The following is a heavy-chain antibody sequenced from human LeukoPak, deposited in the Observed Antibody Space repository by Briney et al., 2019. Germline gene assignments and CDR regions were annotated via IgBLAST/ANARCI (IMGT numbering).Heavy chain of an antibody. CDR1: GYSISSGYY. Sequence: PSETLSLACTVSGYSISSGYYWGWIRQPPGKGLEWIGYIYYSGSTYYNPSLKSRVTISVDTSKNQFSLKLSSVTAADTAVYYCARGFPPWYYYDSSGYSYFDYWGQGTLVTVSS. CDR3: ARGFPPWYYYDSSGYSYFDY. D-gene: IGHD3-22*01. CDR2: IYYSGST. V-gene: IGHV4-30-4*08. J-gene: IGHJ4*02.